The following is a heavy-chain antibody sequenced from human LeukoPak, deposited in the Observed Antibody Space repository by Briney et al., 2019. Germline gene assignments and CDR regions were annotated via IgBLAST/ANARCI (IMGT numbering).Heavy chain of an antibody. CDR2: ISGSGGST. CDR3: ARDPRWGIAAAGRVQGFDP. D-gene: IGHD6-13*01. CDR1: GFTFSSYA. J-gene: IGHJ5*02. Sequence: GGSLRLSCAASGFTFSSYAMSWVRQAPGKGLEWVSAISGSGGSTYYADSVKGRFTISRDNAKNSLYLQMNSLRAEDTAVYYCARDPRWGIAAAGRVQGFDPWGQGTLVTVSS. V-gene: IGHV3-23*01.